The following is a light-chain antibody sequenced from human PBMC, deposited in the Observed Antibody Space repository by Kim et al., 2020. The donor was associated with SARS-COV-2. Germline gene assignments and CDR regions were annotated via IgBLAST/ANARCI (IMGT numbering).Light chain of an antibody. J-gene: IGLJ3*02. CDR2: RNN. V-gene: IGLV1-47*01. Sequence: GQRVTISCSGSSSNLGSNYVYWYQQLPGTAPKLLIYRNNQRPSGVPDRFSGSKSGTSASLAISGLRSEDEADYYCAAWDDSLSGRVFGGGTQLTVL. CDR3: AAWDDSLSGRV. CDR1: SSNLGSNY.